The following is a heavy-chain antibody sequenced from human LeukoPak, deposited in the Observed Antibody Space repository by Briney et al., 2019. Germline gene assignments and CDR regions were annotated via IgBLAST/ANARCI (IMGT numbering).Heavy chain of an antibody. CDR2: ISGSGGST. Sequence: GGSLRLSCAASGFTFSSYAMSWVRQAPGKGLEWVSAISGSGGSTYYADSVKGRFTISRDNSKNTPYLQMNSLRAEDTSVYYCAKDQQLQPFHYWGQGTLVTVSS. V-gene: IGHV3-23*01. CDR1: GFTFSSYA. CDR3: AKDQQLQPFHY. J-gene: IGHJ4*02. D-gene: IGHD2-2*01.